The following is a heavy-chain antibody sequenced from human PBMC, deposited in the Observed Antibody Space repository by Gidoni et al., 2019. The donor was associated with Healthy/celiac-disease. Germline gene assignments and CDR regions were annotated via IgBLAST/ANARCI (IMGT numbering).Heavy chain of an antibody. CDR1: GLTFSSYA. CDR2: IIGSGGST. J-gene: IGHJ3*02. CDR3: VKGSGARPLNAFDI. Sequence: EVQLLESGGGLVQPGGSLRLSCAASGLTFSSYAMSWVRQAPGKGVECVSAIIGSGGSTYYADSLKGRFTISRDNSNNTLYLQMNSLRAEDTAVYYCVKGSGARPLNAFDIWGQGTMVTVSS. V-gene: IGHV3-23*01. D-gene: IGHD3-10*01.